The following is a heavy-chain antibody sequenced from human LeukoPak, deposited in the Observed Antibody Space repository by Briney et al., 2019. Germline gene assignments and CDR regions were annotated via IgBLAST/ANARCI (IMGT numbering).Heavy chain of an antibody. V-gene: IGHV4-39*01. CDR2: IYYRGDT. D-gene: IGHD5-12*01. Sequence: SETLSLTCTVSGVSLSRSFYYWGWIRQPPGKGLEWIGNIYYRGDTYYNPSLKNRLTISVDTSNNQFSLKLTSVTAADTAMYYCARHRFAGYLFDYWSQGTLVTVSS. J-gene: IGHJ4*02. CDR1: GVSLSRSFYY. CDR3: ARHRFAGYLFDY.